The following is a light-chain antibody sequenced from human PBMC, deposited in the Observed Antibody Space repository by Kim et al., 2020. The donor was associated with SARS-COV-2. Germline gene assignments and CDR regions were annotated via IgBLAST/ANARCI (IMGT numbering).Light chain of an antibody. CDR3: SSYAGSKNVV. CDR1: SSDVGGYNY. Sequence: GQSVTISCTGTSSDVGGYNYVSWYQQHPGKAPKLMIYEVSKRPSGVPDRFSGSKSGNTASLTVSGLQAEDEADYYCSSYAGSKNVVFGGGTQLTVL. CDR2: EVS. J-gene: IGLJ2*01. V-gene: IGLV2-8*01.